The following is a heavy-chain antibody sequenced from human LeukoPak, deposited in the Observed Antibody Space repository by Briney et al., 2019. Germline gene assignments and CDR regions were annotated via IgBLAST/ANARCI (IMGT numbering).Heavy chain of an antibody. D-gene: IGHD3/OR15-3a*01. CDR3: AKNSGPFDY. J-gene: IGHJ4*02. V-gene: IGHV3-9*01. Sequence: GGSLRLSCAASGFTFDDYAMHWVRQAPGKGLEWVSGISWNSGSIGYADSVKGRFTISRDNSKNTLYLQMNSLRAEDTAVYYCAKNSGPFDYWGQGTLVTVSS. CDR2: ISWNSGSI. CDR1: GFTFDDYA.